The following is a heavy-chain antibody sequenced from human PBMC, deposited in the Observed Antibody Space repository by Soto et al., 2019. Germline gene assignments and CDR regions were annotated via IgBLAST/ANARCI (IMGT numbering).Heavy chain of an antibody. D-gene: IGHD6-6*01. CDR3: ARGLSEYSSSSPYYYYGMDV. J-gene: IGHJ6*02. Sequence: SETLSLTCAVSGGSISSGGYSWSRIRQPPGKGLEWIGYIYHSGSTYYNPSLKSRVTISVDRSKNQSSLKLSSVTAADTAVYYCARGLSEYSSSSPYYYYGMDVWGQGTTVTVSS. CDR2: IYHSGST. CDR1: GGSISSGGYS. V-gene: IGHV4-30-2*01.